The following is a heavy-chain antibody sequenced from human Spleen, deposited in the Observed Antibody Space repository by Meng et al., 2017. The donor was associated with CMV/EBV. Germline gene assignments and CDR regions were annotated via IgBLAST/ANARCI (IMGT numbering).Heavy chain of an antibody. CDR1: GFSFSGHY. D-gene: IGHD3-16*01. J-gene: IGHJ2*01. CDR2: INTDGSGR. Sequence: GGSLRLSCEVSGFSFSGHYMHWVRQTPGRELEWLSRINTDGSGRDYADSVEGRFTVSRDNAKKTLYLQMRSLRPEDTAVYYCARVPNGGGYFYLDLWGRGTLVTVSS. CDR3: ARVPNGGGYFYLDL. V-gene: IGHV3-74*01.